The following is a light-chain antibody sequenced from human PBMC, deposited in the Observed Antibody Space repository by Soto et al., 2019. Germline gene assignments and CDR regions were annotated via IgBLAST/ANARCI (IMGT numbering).Light chain of an antibody. Sequence: DIVMTQSPDSLAVSLGERATINCKSSQSLLYSSTNKNYLAWYQHKPGQPPNLLIYWSSTRESGVPDRFSGSGSGTDFTLTISSLQAEDVAVYFCQQYYSSPPTFGQGTQVEIK. V-gene: IGKV4-1*01. J-gene: IGKJ1*01. CDR3: QQYYSSPPT. CDR2: WSS. CDR1: QSLLYSSTNKNY.